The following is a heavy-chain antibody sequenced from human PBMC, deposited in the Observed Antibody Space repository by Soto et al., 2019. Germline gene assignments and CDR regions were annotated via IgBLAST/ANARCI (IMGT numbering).Heavy chain of an antibody. CDR2: IRNKDNSYVT. Sequence: PGGSLRLSCAASGFTFSDHYMDWVRQAPGKGLEWVGRIRNKDNSYVTEYAASVKGRFTISRDDSWNSLYLQMNSLKTEDTAVYYCAXVHLGPPLVKYFGSWGQGTLVTVSS. J-gene: IGHJ4*02. CDR3: AXVHLGPPLVKYFGS. V-gene: IGHV3-72*01. CDR1: GFTFSDHY. D-gene: IGHD1-1*01.